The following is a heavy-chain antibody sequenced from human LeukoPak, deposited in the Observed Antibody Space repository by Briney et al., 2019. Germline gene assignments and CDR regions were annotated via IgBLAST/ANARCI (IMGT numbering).Heavy chain of an antibody. CDR3: AREDDSSGYYYSPVDY. J-gene: IGHJ4*02. CDR1: GFTFSSYA. Sequence: GGPLRLSCAASGFTFSSYAMHWVRQAPGKGLEWVAVISYDGSNKYYADSVKGRFTISRDNSKNTLYLQMNSLRAEDTAVYYCAREDDSSGYYYSPVDYWGQGTLVTVSS. D-gene: IGHD3-22*01. V-gene: IGHV3-30-3*01. CDR2: ISYDGSNK.